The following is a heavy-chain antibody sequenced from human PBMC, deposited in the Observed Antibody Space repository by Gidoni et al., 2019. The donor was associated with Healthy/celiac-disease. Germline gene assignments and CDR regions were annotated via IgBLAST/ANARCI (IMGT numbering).Heavy chain of an antibody. Sequence: QLQLQESGPGLVKPSETLSLTCTVSGGSISSRDFWEWIGIIYYSGSTYYNPSLKSRVTISVDTSKNQFSLKLSSVTAADTAVYYCARHGGYSSSSGYFDPWGQGTLVTVSS. V-gene: IGHV4-39*01. CDR2: IYYSGST. CDR1: GGSISSRDF. CDR3: ARHGGYSSSSGYFDP. J-gene: IGHJ5*02. D-gene: IGHD6-6*01.